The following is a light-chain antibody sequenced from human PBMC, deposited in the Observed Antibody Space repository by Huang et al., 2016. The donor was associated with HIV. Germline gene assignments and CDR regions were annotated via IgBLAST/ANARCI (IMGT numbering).Light chain of an antibody. CDR1: QAISNY. CDR2: AAS. CDR3: LQHHAYPRT. V-gene: IGKV1-17*03. Sequence: DIQMPQSPSAMSASVGDKVTITCWASQAISNYLVWFQQKPGRAPKRLIYAASSLQSGVPSRFGGIGYGTKFTLTISSLQPEDFATYYCLQHHAYPRTFGPGTKVEVK. J-gene: IGKJ1*01.